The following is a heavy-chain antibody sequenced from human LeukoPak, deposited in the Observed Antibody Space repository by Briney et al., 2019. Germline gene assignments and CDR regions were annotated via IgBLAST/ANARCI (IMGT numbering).Heavy chain of an antibody. CDR1: GFTLRNYD. CDR2: IRGSSGST. D-gene: IGHD6-19*01. Sequence: GGTLRLSCAASGFTLRNYDINWVRQAPGKGLEWVSVIRGSSGSTYYADSVMGRFTISRDNSKNTLYLQLNSLNADDTAVYYCARSSGWYGVSWGQGTLVTVSS. V-gene: IGHV3-23*01. CDR3: ARSSGWYGVS. J-gene: IGHJ4*02.